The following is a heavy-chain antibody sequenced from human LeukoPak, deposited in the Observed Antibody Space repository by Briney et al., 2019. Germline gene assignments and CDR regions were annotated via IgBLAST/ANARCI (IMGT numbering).Heavy chain of an antibody. CDR3: ARVSYSSSSGGANYFDY. Sequence: ASVMVSCKTSGYIFTSYHVLWVRQAPGQGLEWMGIINPSGGSASYAQKFQGRVTMTRDTSTSRVYMELYSLRSEDTAVYYCARVSYSSSSGGANYFDYWGQGTLVTVPS. CDR2: INPSGGSA. V-gene: IGHV1-46*01. CDR1: GYIFTSYH. D-gene: IGHD6-6*01. J-gene: IGHJ4*02.